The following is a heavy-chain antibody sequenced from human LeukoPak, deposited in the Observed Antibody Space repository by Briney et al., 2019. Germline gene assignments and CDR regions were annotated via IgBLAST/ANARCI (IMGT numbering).Heavy chain of an antibody. V-gene: IGHV3-9*03. CDR1: GFTFDDYA. CDR2: ISWNSGSI. D-gene: IGHD2-2*03. Sequence: PGGSLRLSCAASGFTFDDYAMHWVRQAPGKGLEWVSGISWNSGSIGYADSVKGRFTISRDNAKNSLYLQMNSLRAEDMALYYCAKDMGVGYCSSTSCYGGGGTFDYWGQGTLVTVSS. CDR3: AKDMGVGYCSSTSCYGGGGTFDY. J-gene: IGHJ4*02.